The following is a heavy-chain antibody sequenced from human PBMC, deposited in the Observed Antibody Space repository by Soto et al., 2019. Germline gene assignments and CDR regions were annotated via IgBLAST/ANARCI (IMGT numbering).Heavy chain of an antibody. CDR1: GFSLSTSGVG. CDR3: ALFSNYGDYPYYYYYMDV. Sequence: SGPTLVNPTQTLTLTCTFSGFSLSTSGVGVGWIRQPPGKALEWLALIYWDDDKRYSPSLKSRLTITKDTSKNQVVLKMTNMDPVDTATYYCALFSNYGDYPYYYYYMDVWGKGTTVTVSS. V-gene: IGHV2-5*02. J-gene: IGHJ6*03. CDR2: IYWDDDK. D-gene: IGHD4-17*01.